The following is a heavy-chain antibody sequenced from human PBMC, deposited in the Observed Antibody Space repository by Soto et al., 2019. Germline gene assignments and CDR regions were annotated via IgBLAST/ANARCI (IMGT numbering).Heavy chain of an antibody. CDR2: IYSGGST. D-gene: IGHD3-10*01. Sequence: GGSLRLSCAASGFTVSSNYMSWVRQAPGKGLEWVSVIYSGGSTYYADSGKGRFTISGDNSKNTLYLQMNSLRAEDTAVYYCAREIPRFGELIPGGFDYWGQGTLVTVSS. CDR3: AREIPRFGELIPGGFDY. V-gene: IGHV3-66*01. CDR1: GFTVSSNY. J-gene: IGHJ4*02.